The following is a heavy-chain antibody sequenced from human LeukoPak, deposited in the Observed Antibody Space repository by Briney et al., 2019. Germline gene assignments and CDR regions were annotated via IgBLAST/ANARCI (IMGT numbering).Heavy chain of an antibody. J-gene: IGHJ4*02. D-gene: IGHD4-11*01. CDR2: IWSDGTNQ. Sequence: GGSLRLSCAASGFTFSHYAFHWVRQDPGKGRDWLAVIWSDGTNQYYADSVKGRFTISRDDSPKTVYLEMNSLRTEDTAMYYCAKDAQRGFDYSNSLEYWGPGTLVTVSS. CDR3: AKDAQRGFDYSNSLEY. V-gene: IGHV3-33*06. CDR1: GFTFSHYA.